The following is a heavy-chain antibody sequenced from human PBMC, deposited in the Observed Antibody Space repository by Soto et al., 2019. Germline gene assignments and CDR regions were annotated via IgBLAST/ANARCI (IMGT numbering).Heavy chain of an antibody. CDR1: GGSISSYY. J-gene: IGHJ4*02. CDR3: ARSRPSSSLPNLSKYYFDY. Sequence: QVQLQESGPGMVKPSETLSLTCTVSGGSISSYYWSWIRQPPGKGLEWIGYIYYSGSTNYNPSLKSRVTISIDTSKNQFSLKLSSVTAADTAVYYCARSRPSSSLPNLSKYYFDYWGQGTLVTVSS. V-gene: IGHV4-59*01. CDR2: IYYSGST. D-gene: IGHD6-13*01.